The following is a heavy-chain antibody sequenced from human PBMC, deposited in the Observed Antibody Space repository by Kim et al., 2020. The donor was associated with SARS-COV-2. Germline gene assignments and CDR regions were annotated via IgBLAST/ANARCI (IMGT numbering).Heavy chain of an antibody. V-gene: IGHV3-33*01. CDR3: ARDDDYGKPVDY. D-gene: IGHD4-17*01. CDR2: IWYDGGNK. Sequence: GGSLRLSCAASGFTFSSFGMHWVRQAPGKGLEWVACIWYDGGNKWYVDSVKGRFTIARDNSKNTLYMQMNSLRVEDTAVYYCARDDDYGKPVDYWGQGTLVTFS. J-gene: IGHJ4*02. CDR1: GFTFSSFG.